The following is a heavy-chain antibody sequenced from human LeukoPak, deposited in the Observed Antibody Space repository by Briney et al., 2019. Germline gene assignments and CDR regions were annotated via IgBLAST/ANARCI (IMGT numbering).Heavy chain of an antibody. CDR1: GGSISRYY. D-gene: IGHD2-21*01. V-gene: IGHV4-59*01. J-gene: IGHJ3*02. CDR2: IYYSGST. CDR3: ARGAYPDPFDI. Sequence: SETLSLTCTVSGGSISRYYWSWIRQPPGKGLEWIGNIYYSGSTNYNPSLKSRVTISVDTSKSQFSLKLSSVTAADTAVYYCARGAYPDPFDIWGQGSMVTVSS.